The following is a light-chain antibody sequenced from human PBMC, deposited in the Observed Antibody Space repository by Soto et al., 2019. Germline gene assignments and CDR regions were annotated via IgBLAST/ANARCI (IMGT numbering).Light chain of an antibody. Sequence: EIVMQQSPATLSVSPGERSTLSRRTSQSVSSNLAWYQQNPGQDPRLLIYGASTRATGIPARFSGSGSGTDFTLTISSLEPEDFAVYYCQEGTYWPAFGGGNKVDIK. CDR2: GAS. CDR3: QEGTYWPA. CDR1: QSVSSN. V-gene: IGKV3-15*01. J-gene: IGKJ4*01.